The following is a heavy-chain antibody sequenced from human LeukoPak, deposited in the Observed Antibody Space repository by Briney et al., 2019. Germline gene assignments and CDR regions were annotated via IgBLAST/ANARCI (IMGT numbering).Heavy chain of an antibody. D-gene: IGHD3-16*01. J-gene: IGHJ4*02. CDR1: GFTFDDHA. CDR2: INWSSGTI. Sequence: GRSLRLSCAASGFTFDDHAMHWVRQAPGKGLEWVAGINWSSGTIVYADSVEGRFTISRDNAKNSLYLQMNSLRTEDTAVYFCAKDLRAPGFTGTLDFWGQGTLVTVSP. V-gene: IGHV3-9*01. CDR3: AKDLRAPGFTGTLDF.